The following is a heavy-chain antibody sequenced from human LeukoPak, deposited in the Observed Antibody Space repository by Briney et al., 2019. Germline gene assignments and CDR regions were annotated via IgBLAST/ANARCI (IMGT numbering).Heavy chain of an antibody. CDR2: IIPIFGTA. CDR3: ARDHGSSGYYRYYFDY. V-gene: IGHV1-69*13. Sequence: SVKVSCKASGGTFSSYAISWVRQAPGQGLEWMGGIIPIFGTANYAQKFQGRVTITADESTSTAYMELSSLRSEDTAVYYCARDHGSSGYYRYYFDYWGQGTLVTVSS. CDR1: GGTFSSYA. D-gene: IGHD3-22*01. J-gene: IGHJ4*02.